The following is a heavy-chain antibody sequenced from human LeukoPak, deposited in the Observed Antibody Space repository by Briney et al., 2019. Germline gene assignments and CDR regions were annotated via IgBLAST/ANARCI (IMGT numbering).Heavy chain of an antibody. V-gene: IGHV4-59*01. J-gene: IGHJ6*02. Sequence: SETLSLTCTVSGGSISSYYWSWIRQPPGKGLEWIGYIYYSGSTNYNPSLKSRVTISVDTSKNQFSLKLSSVTAADTAVYYCARDNWNYGSSMDVWDQGTTVTVSS. CDR1: GGSISSYY. CDR3: ARDNWNYGSSMDV. CDR2: IYYSGST. D-gene: IGHD1-7*01.